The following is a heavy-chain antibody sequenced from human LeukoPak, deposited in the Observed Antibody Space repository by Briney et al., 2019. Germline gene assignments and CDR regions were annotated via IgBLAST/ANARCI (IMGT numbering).Heavy chain of an antibody. J-gene: IGHJ4*02. CDR3: ARDRGSSWPRFDY. CDR2: IIPIFGTA. CDR1: GYTFSSYA. Sequence: ASVKVSCKASGYTFSSYAISWVRQAPGQGLEWMGGIIPIFGTANYAQKLQGRVTITADESTSTAYMELSSLRSEGTAVYYCARDRGSSWPRFDYWGQGTLVTVSS. D-gene: IGHD6-13*01. V-gene: IGHV1-69*13.